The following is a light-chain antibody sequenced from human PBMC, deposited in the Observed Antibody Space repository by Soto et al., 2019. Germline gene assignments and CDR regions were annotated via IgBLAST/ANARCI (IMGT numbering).Light chain of an antibody. V-gene: IGLV1-44*01. CDR3: AAWDDSLSGVV. CDR2: SNN. J-gene: IGLJ2*01. Sequence: QSVLTQPTSASGTPGQRVTISCSGSSSNIGSNTVNWYQQLPGTAPKLLIYSNNQRRSGVPDRFSGSKSGTSASLAISGLQSEDEADYYCAAWDDSLSGVVFGGGTKLTVL. CDR1: SSNIGSNT.